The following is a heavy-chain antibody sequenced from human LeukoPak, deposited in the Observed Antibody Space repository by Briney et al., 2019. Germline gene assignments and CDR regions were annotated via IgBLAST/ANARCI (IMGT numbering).Heavy chain of an antibody. J-gene: IGHJ2*01. CDR1: GGSISSYY. V-gene: IGHV4-59*01. CDR3: ARYDFEFDL. Sequence: PSETLSLTCTVSGGSISSYYWSWIRQPPGKGLEWIGYIYYSGTTNYNPSLKSRVTISVDTSKNQFSLKLSSVTAADTAVYYCARYDFEFDLWGRGTLVTVSS. D-gene: IGHD3-3*01. CDR2: IYYSGTT.